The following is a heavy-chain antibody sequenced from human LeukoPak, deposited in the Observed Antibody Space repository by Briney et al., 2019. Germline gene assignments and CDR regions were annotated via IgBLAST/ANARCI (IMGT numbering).Heavy chain of an antibody. CDR3: ARDLGLGDIVVVPAASDAFDI. Sequence: GGSLRLSCAASGFTFSSYSMNWVRQAPGKGLEWVSSISSSSSYIYYADSVKGRFTISRDNAKNSLYLQMNSLRAEDTAVYYCARDLGLGDIVVVPAASDAFDIWGQGTMVTVSS. J-gene: IGHJ3*02. CDR2: ISSSSSYI. V-gene: IGHV3-21*01. CDR1: GFTFSSYS. D-gene: IGHD2-2*01.